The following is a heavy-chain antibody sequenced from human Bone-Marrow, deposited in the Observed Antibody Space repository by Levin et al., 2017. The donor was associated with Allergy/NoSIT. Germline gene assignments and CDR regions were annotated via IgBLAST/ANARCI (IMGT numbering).Heavy chain of an antibody. CDR1: GFSFSGYA. CDR3: VKDYGDYHLDY. J-gene: IGHJ4*02. CDR2: ISSNGVVT. D-gene: IGHD4-17*01. Sequence: PGGSLRLSCSASGFSFSGYAMHWVRQAPGKGLEYVSFISSNGVVTYYADSVKDRFTVSRDNSRNMLFLQMSSLRADDTAVYYYVKDYGDYHLDYWGQGTRVTVSS. V-gene: IGHV3-64D*06.